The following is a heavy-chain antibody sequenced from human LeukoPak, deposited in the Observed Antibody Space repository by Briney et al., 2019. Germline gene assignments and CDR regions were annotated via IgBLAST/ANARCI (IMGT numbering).Heavy chain of an antibody. CDR3: ARGVGWLPDS. J-gene: IGHJ4*02. V-gene: IGHV4-59*01. CDR2: IHYTGRI. D-gene: IGHD5-24*01. Sequence: SETLSLTCTVSGDSITSDYWNWIRQPPGMRPEWIGHIHYTGRINYNPSLRSRVSISVGMSKSQFSLRLSSVTPADTAVYYCARGVGWLPDSWGQGTLVTVSS. CDR1: GDSITSDY.